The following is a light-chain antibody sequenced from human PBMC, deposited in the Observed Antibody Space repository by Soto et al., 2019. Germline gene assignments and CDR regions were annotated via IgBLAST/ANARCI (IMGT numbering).Light chain of an antibody. CDR3: QQYGSSPWK. V-gene: IGKV1-39*01. CDR2: GAS. J-gene: IGKJ1*01. CDR1: QSISRY. Sequence: DIQMTQSPSSLSASVGDRVTITCRASQSISRYLNWYQQKPGKAPKILIYGASSRATGIPDRFSGSGSGTDFTLTISRLEPEDFAVYYCQQYGSSPWKSGQGTRWISN.